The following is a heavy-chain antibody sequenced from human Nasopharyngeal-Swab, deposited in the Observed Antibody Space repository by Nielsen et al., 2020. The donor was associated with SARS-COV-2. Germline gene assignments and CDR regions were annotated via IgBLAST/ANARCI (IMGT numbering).Heavy chain of an antibody. D-gene: IGHD6-13*01. CDR3: ARDWEQQHDAFDI. Sequence: ASVKVSCKASGYTFTGYYMHWVRQAPGQGLEWMGRINPNSGGTNYAQKFQGRVTMTRDTSISTAYKELSRLRSDDTAVYYCARDWEQQHDAFDIWGQGTMVTVSS. J-gene: IGHJ3*02. CDR1: GYTFTGYY. CDR2: INPNSGGT. V-gene: IGHV1-2*06.